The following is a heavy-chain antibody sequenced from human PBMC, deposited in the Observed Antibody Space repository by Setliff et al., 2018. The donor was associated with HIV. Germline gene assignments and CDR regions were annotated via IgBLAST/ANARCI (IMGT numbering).Heavy chain of an antibody. CDR2: IYHSGNT. V-gene: IGHV4-30-2*01. CDR1: GGFISTGGYS. CDR3: ARGLSFYDPGGFDY. J-gene: IGHJ4*02. D-gene: IGHD3-22*01. Sequence: SETLSLTCTVSGGFISTGGYSWSRIRQPPGKGLEWIGYIYHSGNTYYNPSLKSRVSISVDTSKNQFSLKLSSVTAADTAVYYCARGLSFYDPGGFDYWGQGTLVTVSS.